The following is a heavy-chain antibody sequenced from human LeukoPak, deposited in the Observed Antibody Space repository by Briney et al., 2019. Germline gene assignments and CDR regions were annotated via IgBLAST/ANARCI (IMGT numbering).Heavy chain of an antibody. CDR1: GYTFTSYG. CDR3: ARDILTGYSNDAFDI. J-gene: IGHJ3*02. V-gene: IGHV1-18*01. Sequence: ASVKVSCKASGYTFTSYGISWVRQAPGQGLEWMGWISAYNGNTNYAQKLQGRVTMTTDTSTSTAYMELRSLRSDDTAVYYCARDILTGYSNDAFDIWGQGTMVTVSS. D-gene: IGHD3-9*01. CDR2: ISAYNGNT.